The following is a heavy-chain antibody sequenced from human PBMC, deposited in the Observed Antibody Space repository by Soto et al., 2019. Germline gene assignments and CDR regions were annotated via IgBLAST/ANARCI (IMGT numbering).Heavy chain of an antibody. CDR2: IFYSGST. CDR1: GASISRGDFF. Sequence: SETLSLTCTVAGASISRGDFFWSWVRQPPGKGLEWIGHIFYSGSTYYNPSLESRVTISRDTSNNRFSLKVNSVTAADTAVYFCARDGTFGGVHDFWGQGALVTVFS. J-gene: IGHJ4*02. CDR3: ARDGTFGGVHDF. D-gene: IGHD3-16*01. V-gene: IGHV4-30-4*01.